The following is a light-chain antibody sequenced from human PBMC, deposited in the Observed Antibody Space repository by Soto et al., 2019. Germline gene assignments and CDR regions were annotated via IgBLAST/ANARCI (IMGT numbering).Light chain of an antibody. J-gene: IGLJ3*02. Sequence: HPVLTQPSYASASLGSSVSLTCTLSSRHSFYDIAWHQQRPGTAPRYLMKVEGSGNYDKGSGIPERFSGSSSGADRYLTISNLRSEDEGDFYCESWDTNTRVFGGGTQLTVL. CDR2: VEGSGNY. CDR3: ESWDTNTRV. CDR1: SRHSFYD. V-gene: IGLV4-60*03.